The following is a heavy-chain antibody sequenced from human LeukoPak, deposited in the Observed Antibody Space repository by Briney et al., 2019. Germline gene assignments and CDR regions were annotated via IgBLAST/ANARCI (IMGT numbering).Heavy chain of an antibody. V-gene: IGHV4-59*11. J-gene: IGHJ4*02. CDR2: IYYTGST. CDR1: GGSITSHY. Sequence: PSETLSLTCTVSGGSITSHYWSWIRQPPGKGLEWIGYIYYTGSTNYNPSLKSRVTISVDTSKNQFSLKLSSVTAADTAVYYCVRTRGYTFDYWGQGTLVTVSS. CDR3: VRTRGYTFDY. D-gene: IGHD6-13*01.